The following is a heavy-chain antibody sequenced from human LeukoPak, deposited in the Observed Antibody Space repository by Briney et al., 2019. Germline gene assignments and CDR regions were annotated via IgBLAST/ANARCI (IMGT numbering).Heavy chain of an antibody. Sequence: GGSLRLSCAASGFRFSSYWMHWVRQAPGKGLVWVSRINSDGSVTTFADSVKGRFTISRDNAMDTVYLQMDSLTVEDTAVYFCARSSHYTIPVDSWGQGMLVTVSS. CDR2: INSDGSVT. D-gene: IGHD2-2*02. CDR3: ARSSHYTIPVDS. CDR1: GFRFSSYW. V-gene: IGHV3-74*01. J-gene: IGHJ5*01.